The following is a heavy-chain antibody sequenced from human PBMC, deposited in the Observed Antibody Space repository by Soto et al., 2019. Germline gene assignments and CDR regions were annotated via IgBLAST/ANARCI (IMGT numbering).Heavy chain of an antibody. CDR1: GYTFNSYG. D-gene: IGHD4-17*01. CDR2: ISAYNGNT. CDR3: ARDAAADYGDYLYYFDY. Sequence: ASLKVSCKASGYTFNSYGISWVRQAPGQGLEWMGWISAYNGNTNYAQKLQGRVTMTTDTSTSTAYMELRSLRSDDTAVYYCARDAAADYGDYLYYFDYWGQGTLVTVSS. V-gene: IGHV1-18*01. J-gene: IGHJ4*02.